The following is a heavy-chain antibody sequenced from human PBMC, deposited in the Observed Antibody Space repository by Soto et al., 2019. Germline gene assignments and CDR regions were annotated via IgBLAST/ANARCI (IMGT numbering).Heavy chain of an antibody. Sequence: QVQLVQSGAEVKKPGASVKVSCKASGYTFTNYGISWVRQAPGQGPEWMGWISGFNGNTKYARKVQCRVCLTTDTSATTAYMERRGLRSDDTAVYYCARGGSSWSAEYYEHWGLCTLVTVSS. D-gene: IGHD6-13*01. CDR2: ISGFNGNT. CDR3: ARGGSSWSAEYYEH. CDR1: GYTFTNYG. V-gene: IGHV1-18*04. J-gene: IGHJ1*01.